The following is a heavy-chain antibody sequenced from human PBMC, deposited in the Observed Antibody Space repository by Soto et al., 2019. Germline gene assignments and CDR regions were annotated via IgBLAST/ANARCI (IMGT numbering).Heavy chain of an antibody. CDR1: GYSFTSYW. J-gene: IGHJ6*02. CDR3: ARVPYYYGSGSYTPRYYYYGMDV. D-gene: IGHD3-10*01. Sequence: PGESLKIPCKGSGYSFTSYWISWVRQMPGKGLEWMGRIDPSDSYTNYSPSFQGHVTISADKSISTAYLQWSSLKASDTAMYYCARVPYYYGSGSYTPRYYYYGMDVWGQGTTVTVSS. CDR2: IDPSDSYT. V-gene: IGHV5-10-1*01.